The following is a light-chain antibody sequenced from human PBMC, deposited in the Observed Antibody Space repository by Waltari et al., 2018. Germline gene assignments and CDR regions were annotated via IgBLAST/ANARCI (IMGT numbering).Light chain of an antibody. CDR1: QRVSGY. CDR2: DAC. CDR3: QHRSNWPPIT. V-gene: IGKV3-11*01. J-gene: IGKJ5*01. Sequence: EIVLTQSPATLSLSPGESATLSCRASQRVSGYLAWYQPQPGQAPRLLLYDACNRATGIPARFSGSGSGTHFTLTISSLEPEDFAVYYCQHRSNWPPITFGQGTRLDIK.